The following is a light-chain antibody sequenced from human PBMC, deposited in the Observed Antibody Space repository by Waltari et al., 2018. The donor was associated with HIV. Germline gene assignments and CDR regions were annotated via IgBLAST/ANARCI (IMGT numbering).Light chain of an antibody. Sequence: ETVLTQSPGTLSLSPGERATLSCRLSQSVTSNYLACYQQKPGQAPRLLIYDTSRRATGIPDRFSGSGSGTDFTLTISRLEPEDFAVYYCQRYGSSPLTFGGGTKVEI. CDR3: QRYGSSPLT. CDR1: QSVTSNY. CDR2: DTS. J-gene: IGKJ4*01. V-gene: IGKV3-20*01.